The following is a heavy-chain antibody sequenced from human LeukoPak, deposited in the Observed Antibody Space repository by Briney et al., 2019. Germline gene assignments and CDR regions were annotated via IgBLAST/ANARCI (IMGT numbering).Heavy chain of an antibody. CDR3: ARHSPVVMVGGPEQ. Sequence: PGGCLILSCSAPGFTLCNQWMSSGRQAPGKGLEWVANIKRDGSEMYYVDSVKGRFIISRDNSKNSLYLQMNSLSGDHTAVFNSARHSPVVMVGGPEQWGQGTLVTVSS. D-gene: IGHD2-8*01. CDR2: IKRDGSEM. CDR1: GFTLCNQW. V-gene: IGHV3-7*05. J-gene: IGHJ4*02.